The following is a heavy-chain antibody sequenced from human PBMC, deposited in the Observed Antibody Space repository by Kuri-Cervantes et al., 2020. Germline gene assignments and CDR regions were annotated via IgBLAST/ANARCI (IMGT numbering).Heavy chain of an antibody. D-gene: IGHD3-10*01. Sequence: LSLTCAASGFTFSSYSMNWVRQAPGKGLEWVAVISYDGSNKYYADSVKGRFTISRDNSKNTLYLQMNSLRAEDTAVYYCARGKDYYNSGSYFYVWGKGTTVTVSS. CDR2: ISYDGSNK. V-gene: IGHV3-30*03. CDR1: GFTFSSYS. CDR3: ARGKDYYNSGSYFYV. J-gene: IGHJ6*04.